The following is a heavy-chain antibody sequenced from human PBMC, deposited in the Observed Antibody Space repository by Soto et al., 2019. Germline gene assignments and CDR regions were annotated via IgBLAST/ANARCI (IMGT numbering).Heavy chain of an antibody. Sequence: PSETLSLTCAVYGGSFSGYYWSWIRQPPGKGLEWIGEINHSGSTNYNPSLKSRVTISVDTSKNQFSLKLSSVTAADTAVYYCARFRVGVDDYIWGSYRSKFRYFDYWGQGTLVTVSS. V-gene: IGHV4-34*01. CDR3: ARFRVGVDDYIWGSYRSKFRYFDY. CDR1: GGSFSGYY. J-gene: IGHJ4*02. D-gene: IGHD3-16*02. CDR2: INHSGST.